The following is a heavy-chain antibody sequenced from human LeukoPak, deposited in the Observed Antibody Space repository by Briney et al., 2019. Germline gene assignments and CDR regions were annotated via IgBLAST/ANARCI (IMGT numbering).Heavy chain of an antibody. D-gene: IGHD5-18*01. CDR1: GFTLSSYG. CDR2: ISYVGSNK. J-gene: IGHJ4*02. V-gene: IGHV3-30*18. Sequence: GGSLRLSCAASGFTLSSYGMHWVRQAPGKGLEWVAVISYVGSNKYYADSVKSRFTISRDKSKNTLYLEMNSLRAEDTAVYYCAKDSYDTRLTWIQLWHDFDYWGQGTLVTVSS. CDR3: AKDSYDTRLTWIQLWHDFDY.